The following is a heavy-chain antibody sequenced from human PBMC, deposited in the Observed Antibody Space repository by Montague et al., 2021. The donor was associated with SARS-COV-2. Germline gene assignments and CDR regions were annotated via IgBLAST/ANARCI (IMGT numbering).Heavy chain of an antibody. Sequence: SETLSLTCTVSGGAINAHYWSSHRQTPGTIPEWIGCMPFNGKTNFSPFFSSRLTMSADTSKNQLSLKLTSVTAADTAIYFCARYRFDFGAGRQGTIDFWGQGTLVTVSS. CDR2: MPFNGKT. CDR3: ARYRFDFGAGRQGTIDF. D-gene: IGHD3-10*01. J-gene: IGHJ4*02. V-gene: IGHV4-59*11. CDR1: GGAINAHY.